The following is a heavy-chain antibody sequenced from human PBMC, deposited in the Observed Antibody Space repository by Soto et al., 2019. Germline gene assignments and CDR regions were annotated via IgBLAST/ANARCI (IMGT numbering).Heavy chain of an antibody. J-gene: IGHJ4*02. CDR2: INPNSGGT. CDR3: ASPFNYSGSEFAS. CDR1: GYTFTGHF. Sequence: QVQLVQSGAEVKKPGASVKVSCKSSGYTFTGHFMHWVRQAPGQGLEWMGWINPNSGGTNSAQKFHGTDAMTRDTSISTAYMELNRLRSADTAVNYCASPFNYSGSEFASWGQGTLITVSS. V-gene: IGHV1-2*02. D-gene: IGHD4-4*01.